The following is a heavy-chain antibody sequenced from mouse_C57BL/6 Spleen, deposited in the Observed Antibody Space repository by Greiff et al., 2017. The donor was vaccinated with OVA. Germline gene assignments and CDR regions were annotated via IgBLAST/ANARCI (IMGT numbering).Heavy chain of an antibody. CDR3: AIVESNPFDY. CDR2: IDPSDSYT. J-gene: IGHJ2*01. D-gene: IGHD2-5*01. CDR1: GYTFTSYW. Sequence: VQLQQPGAELVMPGASVKLSCKASGYTFTSYWMHWVKQRPGQGLEWIGEIDPSDSYTNYNQKLKGKSTLTVDKSYSTAYMQLNSLTSDDSAVYCCAIVESNPFDYWGQGTTLTVSS. V-gene: IGHV1-69*01.